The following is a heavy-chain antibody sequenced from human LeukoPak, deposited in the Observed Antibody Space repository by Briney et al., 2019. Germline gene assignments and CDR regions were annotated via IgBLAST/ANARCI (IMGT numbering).Heavy chain of an antibody. V-gene: IGHV4-4*02. J-gene: IGHJ4*02. CDR3: ARRSYYDSTRYFPY. D-gene: IGHD3-22*01. Sequence: PSGTLSLTCAVSGGSISGDHWWTWVRQAPGKGLEWIGEIHHSGSTNYDPSLRGRVTISIDKSKKQFSLNLKSVTAADTAIYYCARRSYYDSTRYFPYWGQGTLVTVSS. CDR1: GGSISGDHW. CDR2: IHHSGST.